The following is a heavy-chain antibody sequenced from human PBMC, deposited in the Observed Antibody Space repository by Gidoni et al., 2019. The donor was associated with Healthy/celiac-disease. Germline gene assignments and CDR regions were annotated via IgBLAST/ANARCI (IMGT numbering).Heavy chain of an antibody. J-gene: IGHJ4*02. V-gene: IGHV3-20*04. Sequence: EVQLVESGGGVVRPGGSLRLSCAASGFPFDDYGMSWVRQAPGKGLEWVSGINGNGGSTGYADSVKGRFTISRDNAKNSLYLQMNSLRAEDTALYYCARGNGSGSSFFDYWGQGTLVTVSS. CDR3: ARGNGSGSSFFDY. CDR1: GFPFDDYG. D-gene: IGHD3-10*01. CDR2: INGNGGST.